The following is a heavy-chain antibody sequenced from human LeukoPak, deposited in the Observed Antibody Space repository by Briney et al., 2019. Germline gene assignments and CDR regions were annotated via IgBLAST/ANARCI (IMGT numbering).Heavy chain of an antibody. D-gene: IGHD3-16*02. CDR1: GGSFSGYY. Sequence: PSETLSLTCAVYGGSFSGYYWSWIRQPPGKGLEWIGEINHSGSTNYNPSLKSRVTISVDTSKNQFSLKLSSVTAADTAVYYCARHKRYDYVWGSYRSTVAFDYWGQGTLVTVSS. CDR3: ARHKRYDYVWGSYRSTVAFDY. J-gene: IGHJ4*02. CDR2: INHSGST. V-gene: IGHV4-34*01.